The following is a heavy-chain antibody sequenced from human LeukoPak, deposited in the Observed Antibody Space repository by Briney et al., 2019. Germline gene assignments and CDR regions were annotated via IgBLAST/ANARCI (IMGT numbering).Heavy chain of an antibody. Sequence: GGSLRLSCAASGFTFSSYWMHWVRQTPGKGLVWVSRINSDGIDTNFADSVKGRFTISRDNAKNTLYLQMNSLRAEDTAVYYCAKDRRGAVAELDYWGQGTLVTVSS. CDR1: GFTFSSYW. D-gene: IGHD6-19*01. V-gene: IGHV3-74*01. CDR2: INSDGIDT. J-gene: IGHJ4*02. CDR3: AKDRRGAVAELDY.